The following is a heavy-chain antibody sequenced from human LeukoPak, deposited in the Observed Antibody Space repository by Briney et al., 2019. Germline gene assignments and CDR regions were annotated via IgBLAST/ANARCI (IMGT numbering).Heavy chain of an antibody. CDR1: GFTFDDYA. CDR3: AKGDHYDSSGPIDS. Sequence: GGSLRLSCAASGFTFDDYAMHWVRQAPGKGLEWVSGISRKSGSIGYADSVKGRFTISRDNSKNTLYVQMNGLRAEDTAVYFCAKGDHYDSSGPIDSWGQGTLVTVSS. CDR2: ISRKSGSI. D-gene: IGHD3-22*01. V-gene: IGHV3-9*01. J-gene: IGHJ4*02.